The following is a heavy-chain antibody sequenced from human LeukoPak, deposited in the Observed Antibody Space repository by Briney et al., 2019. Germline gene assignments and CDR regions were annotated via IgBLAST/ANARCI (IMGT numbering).Heavy chain of an antibody. CDR2: INAGNGNT. CDR3: ARVVTASLTGYYYYYGMDV. D-gene: IGHD2-21*02. J-gene: IGHJ6*02. Sequence: ASVKVSCKASGYTFTSYAMHWVRQAPGQRLEWMGWINAGNGNTKYSQKFQGRVTITADESTSTAYMELSSLRSEDTAVYYCARVVTASLTGYYYYYGMDVWGQGTTVTVSS. CDR1: GYTFTSYA. V-gene: IGHV1-3*01.